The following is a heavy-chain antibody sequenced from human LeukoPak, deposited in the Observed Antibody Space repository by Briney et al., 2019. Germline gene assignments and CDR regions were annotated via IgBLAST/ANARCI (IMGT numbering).Heavy chain of an antibody. J-gene: IGHJ4*02. CDR1: GYAFTSYY. CDR2: INPSGGST. V-gene: IGHV1-46*01. CDR3: ARDAQGPYYDILTGYYY. Sequence: ASVKVSCKASGYAFTSYYMHWVRQAPGQGLEWMGIINPSGGSTSYAQKFQGRVTITRDTSASTAYMELSSLRSEDTAVYYCARDAQGPYYDILTGYYYWGQGTLVTVSS. D-gene: IGHD3-9*01.